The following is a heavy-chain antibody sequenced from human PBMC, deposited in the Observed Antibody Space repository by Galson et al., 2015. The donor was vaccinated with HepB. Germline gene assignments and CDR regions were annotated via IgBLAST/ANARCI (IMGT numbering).Heavy chain of an antibody. CDR3: ARCRSYYDGGDAFDI. CDR1: GFTFSSYC. CDR2: IKQDGSEK. D-gene: IGHD1-26*01. V-gene: IGHV3-7*03. Sequence: SLRLSCAASGFTFSSYCMSWVRQAPGKGLEWVANIKQDGSEKYYVDSVKGRFTISRDNAKNSLYLQMNSLRAEDTAVYYCARCRSYYDGGDAFDIWGQGTMVTVSS. J-gene: IGHJ3*02.